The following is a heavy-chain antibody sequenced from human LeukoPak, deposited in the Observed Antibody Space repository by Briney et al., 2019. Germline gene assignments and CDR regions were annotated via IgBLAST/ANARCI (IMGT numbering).Heavy chain of an antibody. D-gene: IGHD2-15*01. CDR2: IYTSGST. J-gene: IGHJ5*02. CDR3: AREFRLVWWEQLPHRVFDP. V-gene: IGHV4-61*02. CDR1: GGSISSGSYY. Sequence: PSETLSLTCTVSGGSISSGSYYWSWIRQPAGKGLEWIGRIYTSGSTNYNPSLKSRVTISVDTSKNQFSLKLSSVTAADTAVYYCAREFRLVWWEQLPHRVFDPWGQGTLVTVSS.